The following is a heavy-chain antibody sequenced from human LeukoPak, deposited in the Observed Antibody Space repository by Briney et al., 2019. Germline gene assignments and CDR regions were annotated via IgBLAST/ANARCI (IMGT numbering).Heavy chain of an antibody. Sequence: GGSLRLSCAASGFTFRSYAMHWVRQAPGKGLEWVAVISYDGSNKYYADSVKGRFTISRDNSKNTLYLQMNSLRAEDTAVYFCGRVRGFWSGYCYYYIDVWGKGNTVTVSS. CDR2: ISYDGSNK. CDR1: GFTFRSYA. CDR3: GRVRGFWSGYCYYYIDV. J-gene: IGHJ6*03. D-gene: IGHD3-3*01. V-gene: IGHV3-30*01.